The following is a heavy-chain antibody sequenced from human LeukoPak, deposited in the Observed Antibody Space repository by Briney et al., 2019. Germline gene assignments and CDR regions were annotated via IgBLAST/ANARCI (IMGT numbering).Heavy chain of an antibody. Sequence: PGGSLRLSCAASGFTVSSNYMSRVRQAPGKGLEWVSVIYSGGSTYYADSVKGRFTISRDNSKNTLYLQMNSLRAEDTAVYYCARGYYDILTGYYTHDAFDIWGQGTMVTVSS. V-gene: IGHV3-53*01. CDR3: ARGYYDILTGYYTHDAFDI. D-gene: IGHD3-9*01. J-gene: IGHJ3*02. CDR1: GFTVSSNY. CDR2: IYSGGST.